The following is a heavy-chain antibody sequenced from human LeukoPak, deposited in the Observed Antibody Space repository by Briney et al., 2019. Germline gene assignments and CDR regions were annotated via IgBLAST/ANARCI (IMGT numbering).Heavy chain of an antibody. CDR3: ARGLGYYASGSYYGY. V-gene: IGHV3-7*01. J-gene: IGHJ4*02. Sequence: GGSLRLFCGASGFNLCSYWMSWGRPAPGKGPEWVANIKQDGSEKYYVDSVKGRFTISRDNAKNSMYLQMNSLRAEDTAVYYCARGLGYYASGSYYGYWGQGTLVTVSS. CDR1: GFNLCSYW. CDR2: IKQDGSEK. D-gene: IGHD3-10*01.